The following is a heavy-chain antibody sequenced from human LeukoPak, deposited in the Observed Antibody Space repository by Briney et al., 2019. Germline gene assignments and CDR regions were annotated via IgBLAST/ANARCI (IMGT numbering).Heavy chain of an antibody. J-gene: IGHJ4*02. V-gene: IGHV4-59*08. CDR1: GVSISNYY. CDR3: ARHSPTYYDFDY. CDR2: IFHSGST. Sequence: PSETLSLTCTVSGVSISNYYWTWLRQPPGKGLEWIGYIFHSGSTNYNPSLQSRVTISVDTSKNRFSLKLSSVTAADTAVYYCARHSPTYYDFDYWGQGTLVTVSS. D-gene: IGHD3-10*01.